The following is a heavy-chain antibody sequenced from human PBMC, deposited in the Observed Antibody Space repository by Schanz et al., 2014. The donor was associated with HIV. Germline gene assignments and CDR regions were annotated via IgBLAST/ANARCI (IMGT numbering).Heavy chain of an antibody. D-gene: IGHD3-22*01. CDR3: AKVLIPMIAVPYYGMDV. J-gene: IGHJ6*02. CDR1: GFIFSNYG. V-gene: IGHV3-30*18. CDR2: ISYDGSNK. Sequence: VQLVESGGGLVQPGRSLRLSCAVSGFIFSNYGMHWVRQAPGKGLEWVAVISYDGSNKYYADSVKGRFTIARDNSKNTLYLQMNSLRAEDTAVYYCAKVLIPMIAVPYYGMDVWGQGTTVTVSS.